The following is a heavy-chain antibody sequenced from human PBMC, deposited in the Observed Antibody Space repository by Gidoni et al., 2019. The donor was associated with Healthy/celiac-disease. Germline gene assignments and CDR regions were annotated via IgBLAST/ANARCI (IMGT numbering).Heavy chain of an antibody. CDR1: GGSFICYY. CDR2: INHSGST. V-gene: IGHV4-34*01. D-gene: IGHD2-2*01. J-gene: IGHJ4*02. CDR3: ARSGPKDIVVVPAASYFDY. Sequence: QVQLQQWGAGLLKPSETLSLTCAVYGGSFICYYWSWIRQPPGKGLEWIGEINHSGSTNYNPSLKSRVTISVDTSKNQFSLKLSSVTAADTAVYYCARSGPKDIVVVPAASYFDYWGQGTLVTVSS.